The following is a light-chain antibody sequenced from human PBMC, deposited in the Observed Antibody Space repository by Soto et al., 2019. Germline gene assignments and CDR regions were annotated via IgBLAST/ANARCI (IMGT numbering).Light chain of an antibody. Sequence: DIQLTQSPSSLSASVGDRITITCRASQSISTYLNWYQQKPGEAPTLLVYDSSTLQSGVPSRFSGSGFGAAFTLTVSSLQPEDFATYYCQQSYSNPTWTFGQGTKVDIK. J-gene: IGKJ1*01. CDR3: QQSYSNPTWT. CDR1: QSISTY. CDR2: DSS. V-gene: IGKV1-39*01.